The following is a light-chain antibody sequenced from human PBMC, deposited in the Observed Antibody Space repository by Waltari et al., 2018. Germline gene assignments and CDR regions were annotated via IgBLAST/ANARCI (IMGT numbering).Light chain of an antibody. J-gene: IGKJ1*01. CDR2: GAS. V-gene: IGKV3-20*01. Sequence: EIVLTQSPGTRSLSLGERATVSGRASQSVSRALAWYQQKPGQAPRLLIYGASTRATGIPDRFSGSGSGTDFSLTISRLEPDDFAVYYCQHYLRLPVTFGQGTTVEI. CDR1: QSVSRA. CDR3: QHYLRLPVT.